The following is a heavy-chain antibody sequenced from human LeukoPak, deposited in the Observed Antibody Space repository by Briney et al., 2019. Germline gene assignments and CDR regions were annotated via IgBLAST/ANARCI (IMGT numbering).Heavy chain of an antibody. D-gene: IGHD6-19*01. CDR3: ARGSGDFDY. CDR1: GFTFSSHG. V-gene: IGHV3-23*01. Sequence: GGSLRLSCAASGFTFSSHGMNWVRQAPGKGLEWVSGIRGDGVTTYYADSVKGRFTISRDNAKNSLYLQINSLRAEDTAVYYCARGSGDFDYWGQGTLVTVSS. CDR2: IRGDGVTT. J-gene: IGHJ4*02.